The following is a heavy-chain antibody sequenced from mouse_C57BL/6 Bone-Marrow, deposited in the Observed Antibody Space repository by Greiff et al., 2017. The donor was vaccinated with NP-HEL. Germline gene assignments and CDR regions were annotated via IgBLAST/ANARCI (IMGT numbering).Heavy chain of an antibody. CDR3: ARWVTTVPWYFDV. V-gene: IGHV1-64*01. J-gene: IGHJ1*03. D-gene: IGHD1-1*01. Sequence: QVQLQQPGAELVKPGASVKLSCKASGYTFTSYWMHWVKQRPGQGLEWIGMIHPNSGSTNYNEKFKSKATLTVDKSSSTAYMQLSSLTSEDSAVYYCARWVTTVPWYFDVWGTGTTVTVSS. CDR1: GYTFTSYW. CDR2: IHPNSGST.